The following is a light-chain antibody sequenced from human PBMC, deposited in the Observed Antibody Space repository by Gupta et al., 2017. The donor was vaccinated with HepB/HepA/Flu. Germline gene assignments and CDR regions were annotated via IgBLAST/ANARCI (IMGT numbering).Light chain of an antibody. Sequence: IQLTQSPSSLSASVVDRVTITCQASQDISNYLNWYQQKPGKAPKLLIYDASNLETGVPSRFSGSGSGTDFTFTISSLQPEDIATYYCQQYDNLPGFTFGPGTKVDIK. CDR1: QDISNY. CDR2: DAS. V-gene: IGKV1-33*01. J-gene: IGKJ3*01. CDR3: QQYDNLPGFT.